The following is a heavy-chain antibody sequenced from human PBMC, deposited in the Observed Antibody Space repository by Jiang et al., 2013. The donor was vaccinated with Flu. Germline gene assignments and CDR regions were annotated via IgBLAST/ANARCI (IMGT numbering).Heavy chain of an antibody. CDR1: GFTFSSYA. CDR2: ISYDGSNK. Sequence: ASGFTFSSYAMHWVRQAPGKGLEWVAVISYDGSNKYYADSVKGRFTISRDNSKNTLYLQMNSLRAEDTAVYYCARRGYSGYDLYYFDYWGQGTLVTVSS. D-gene: IGHD5-12*01. J-gene: IGHJ4*02. CDR3: ARRGYSGYDLYYFDY. V-gene: IGHV3-30-3*01.